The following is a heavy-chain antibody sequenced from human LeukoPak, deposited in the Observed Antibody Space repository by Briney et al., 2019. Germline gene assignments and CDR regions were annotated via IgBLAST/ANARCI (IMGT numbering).Heavy chain of an antibody. D-gene: IGHD2-2*01. J-gene: IGHJ4*02. CDR2: ISGSGDRT. Sequence: PGGSLRLSCAASGFIFTSYVMTWVRQTPGKGLKWVSSISGSGDRTYHADSVKGRFTVSRDNSKNTLYLQMNSLRAEDTAVYYCAKSPQYCGSKSCYFLEHWGQGTLVTVSS. V-gene: IGHV3-23*01. CDR1: GFIFTSYV. CDR3: AKSPQYCGSKSCYFLEH.